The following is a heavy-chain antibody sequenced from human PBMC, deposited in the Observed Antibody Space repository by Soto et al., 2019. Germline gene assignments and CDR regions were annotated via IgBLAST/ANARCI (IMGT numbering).Heavy chain of an antibody. CDR3: AILITFWYFDL. Sequence: SETLSLTCTVSGGSISSSSYYWGWIRQPPGKGLEWIGSIYYSGSTYYNPALKSRVTISVDTSKNQFSLMLSSVTAADTVVYYCAILITFWYFDLWGRGTLVTVSS. CDR2: IYYSGST. D-gene: IGHD1-20*01. V-gene: IGHV4-39*07. CDR1: GGSISSSSYY. J-gene: IGHJ2*01.